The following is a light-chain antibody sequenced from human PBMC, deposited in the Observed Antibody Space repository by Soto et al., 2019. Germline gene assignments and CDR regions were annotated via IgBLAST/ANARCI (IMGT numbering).Light chain of an antibody. V-gene: IGKV1-27*01. CDR1: QGISNN. CDR3: QRYSHGST. CDR2: AAS. J-gene: IGKJ1*01. Sequence: DIQMTQSPSSLSASVGDRVTITCRASQGISNNLAWYQQKPGRVPTLLIYAASILQSGGPPRFSGSGSGTDFTLTITSLQPEDVGTFYCQRYSHGSTFGQGTKVEI.